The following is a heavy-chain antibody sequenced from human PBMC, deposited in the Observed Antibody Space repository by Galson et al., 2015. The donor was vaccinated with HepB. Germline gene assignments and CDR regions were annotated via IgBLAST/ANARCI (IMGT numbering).Heavy chain of an antibody. CDR2: VNVDSGDT. CDR1: GYTFTNYD. Sequence: SVKVSCKASGYTFTNYDINWVRQAPRHGLEWMGWVNVDSGDTGYAQRFHGRVTMTRDTSIRTAYMEVSRLTSEDTAVYYCARMQYYERRAGNWFDPWGQGTLVTVSS. CDR3: ARMQYYERRAGNWFDP. V-gene: IGHV1-8*01. J-gene: IGHJ5*02. D-gene: IGHD3-22*01.